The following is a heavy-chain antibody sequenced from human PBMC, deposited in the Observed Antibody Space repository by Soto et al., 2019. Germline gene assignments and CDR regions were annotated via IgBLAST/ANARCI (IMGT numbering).Heavy chain of an antibody. CDR3: ARGIYGDYEIDY. V-gene: IGHV4-39*07. J-gene: IGHJ4*02. CDR2: IYYSGST. D-gene: IGHD4-17*01. Sequence: GPGPCNPSETLSLTCTVSGGSISSSGYYWGWIRQPPGKGLEWIGSIYYSGSTNYNPSLKSRVTISVDTSKNQFSLKLSSVTAADTAVYYCARGIYGDYEIDYWGQGTLVTVSS. CDR1: GGSISSSGYY.